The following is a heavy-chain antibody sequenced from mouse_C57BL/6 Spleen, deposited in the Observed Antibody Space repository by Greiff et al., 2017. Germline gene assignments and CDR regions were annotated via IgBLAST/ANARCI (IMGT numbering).Heavy chain of an antibody. J-gene: IGHJ4*01. D-gene: IGHD1-1*01. Sequence: QGVESGGGLVKPGGSLKLSCAASGFTFSSYAMSWVRQTPEKRLEWVATISDGGSYTYYPDNVKGRFTISRDNAKNNLYLQMSHLKSEDTAMYYCARDNYGSSYDYAMDYWGQGTSVTVSS. CDR2: ISDGGSYT. CDR1: GFTFSSYA. V-gene: IGHV5-4*01. CDR3: ARDNYGSSYDYAMDY.